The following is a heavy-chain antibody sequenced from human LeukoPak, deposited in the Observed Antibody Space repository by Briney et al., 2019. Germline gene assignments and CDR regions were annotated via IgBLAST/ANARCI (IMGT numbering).Heavy chain of an antibody. CDR3: AKWSGDYPSYYLDY. V-gene: IGHV3-33*06. CDR2: IRSDGSSK. J-gene: IGHJ4*02. D-gene: IGHD4-17*01. Sequence: PGRSLRLSCAASGFTFSSFGLHWARQAPGKGLEWVALIRSDGSSKNYADSVKGRFTISRDTSKNTVHLQMNNLRAEDTAVYYCAKWSGDYPSYYLDYWGQGTLVTVSS. CDR1: GFTFSSFG.